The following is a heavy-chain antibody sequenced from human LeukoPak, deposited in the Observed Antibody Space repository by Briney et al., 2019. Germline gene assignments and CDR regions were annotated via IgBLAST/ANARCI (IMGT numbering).Heavy chain of an antibody. Sequence: SETLPLTCTVSGGSISNYYWSWIRQPPGKGLEWIGYIYYSGTTNYNPSLKGRVTISVDTSKNQFSLKLNSVTAADTAVYYCARGVYIAAAQYGYWGQGTLVTVSS. J-gene: IGHJ4*02. CDR1: GGSISNYY. D-gene: IGHD6-13*01. V-gene: IGHV4-59*01. CDR3: ARGVYIAAAQYGY. CDR2: IYYSGTT.